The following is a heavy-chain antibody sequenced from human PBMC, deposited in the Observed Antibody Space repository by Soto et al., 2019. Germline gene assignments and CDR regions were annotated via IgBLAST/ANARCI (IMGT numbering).Heavy chain of an antibody. CDR2: ISYSGTT. CDR1: GGSISTNIYF. J-gene: IGHJ6*03. D-gene: IGHD3-3*01. V-gene: IGHV4-39*01. Sequence: SETLSLTCTVSGGSISTNIYFWGWIRQPPGKGLEWIGSISYSGTTYYNPSLKSRVTISADTSKNQFSLKLSSVTAADTAVYYCARRLYDPPHGRYYMDVWGKGTTVTVSS. CDR3: ARRLYDPPHGRYYMDV.